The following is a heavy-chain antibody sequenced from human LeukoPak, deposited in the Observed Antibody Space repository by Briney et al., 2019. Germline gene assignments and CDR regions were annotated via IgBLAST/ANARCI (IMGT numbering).Heavy chain of an antibody. CDR1: GGSISSYY. J-gene: IGHJ3*02. CDR2: IYYSGST. D-gene: IGHD3-22*01. Sequence: SETLSLTCTVSGGSISSYYWSWIRQPPGKGLEWIGYIYYSGSTNYNPSLKSRGTISVDTSKNQFSLKLSSVTAADTAVYYCARRRNYYDSSGYFSHAFDIWGQGTMVTVSS. CDR3: ARRRNYYDSSGYFSHAFDI. V-gene: IGHV4-59*08.